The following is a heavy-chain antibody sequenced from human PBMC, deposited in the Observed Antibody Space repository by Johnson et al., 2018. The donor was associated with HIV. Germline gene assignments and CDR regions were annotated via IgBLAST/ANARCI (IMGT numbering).Heavy chain of an antibody. CDR2: INWNGVRT. J-gene: IGHJ3*02. V-gene: IGHV3-20*04. CDR1: GFTFDDYG. Sequence: VQLVESGGGVVRPGGSLRLSCAAAGFTFDDYGMSWVRQAPGKGLEWVSGINWNGVRTAYPDSMKGRFTISRDNAKNSLYLQMNSLRAEDTAVYYCARDRGAFDIWGQGTMVTVSS. CDR3: ARDRGAFDI.